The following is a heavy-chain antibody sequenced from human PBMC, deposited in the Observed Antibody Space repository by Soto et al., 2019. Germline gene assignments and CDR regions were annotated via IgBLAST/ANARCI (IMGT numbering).Heavy chain of an antibody. CDR3: ASAAVTGTAGLDF. CDR1: GYIFSGHV. CDR2: INPNSGGT. V-gene: IGHV1-2*02. Sequence: ASVKVSCKASGYIFSGHVMHWVRQAPGQGLEWMGWINPNSGGTKSAEKFQGRVTMTRDTSISTAYMELSRLTSDDTAVYYCASAAVTGTAGLDFWGQGTQVTVSS. D-gene: IGHD6-19*01. J-gene: IGHJ4*02.